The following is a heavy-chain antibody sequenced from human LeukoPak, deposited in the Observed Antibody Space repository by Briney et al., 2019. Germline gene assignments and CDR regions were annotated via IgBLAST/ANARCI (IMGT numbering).Heavy chain of an antibody. J-gene: IGHJ6*02. CDR2: INPNSGGT. V-gene: IGHV1-2*02. Sequence: ASVKVSCKASGYTFTGYYMHWVRPAPGQGLEWMGWINPNSGGTNYAQKFQGRVTMTRDTSISTAYMELSGLRSDDTAVYYCARDSRYCTNGVCYGPYYYYGMDVWGQGTTVTVSS. CDR3: ARDSRYCTNGVCYGPYYYYGMDV. D-gene: IGHD2-8*01. CDR1: GYTFTGYY.